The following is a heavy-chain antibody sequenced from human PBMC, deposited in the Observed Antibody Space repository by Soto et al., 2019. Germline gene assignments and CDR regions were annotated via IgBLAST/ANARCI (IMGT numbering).Heavy chain of an antibody. CDR1: GGSISSGGYS. D-gene: IGHD3-22*01. J-gene: IGHJ4*02. CDR3: ARRTLGGGGYYYDSSGYTFDY. Sequence: QLQLQESGSGLVKPSQTLSLTCAVSGGSISSGGYSWSWIRQPPGKGLEWIGYIYHSGSTYYNPSHKGRVTISVDRSKTQFSLKLSSVPAADTAVYYGARRTLGGGGYYYDSSGYTFDYWGQGTLVTVSS. V-gene: IGHV4-30-2*01. CDR2: IYHSGST.